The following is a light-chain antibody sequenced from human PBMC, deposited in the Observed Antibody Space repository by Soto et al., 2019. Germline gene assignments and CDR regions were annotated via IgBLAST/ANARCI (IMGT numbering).Light chain of an antibody. CDR1: SSNIGAGYD. CDR3: QSYDSSLSAL. J-gene: IGLJ3*02. V-gene: IGLV1-40*01. CDR2: GNS. Sequence: QLVLTQPPSVSGAPGQRVTISCTGSSSNIGAGYDVHWYQQLPGTAPKLLIYGNSNRPSGVPDRFSGSKSGTSASLAITGLQAEDEADYYCQSYDSSLSALFGGGTKRTVL.